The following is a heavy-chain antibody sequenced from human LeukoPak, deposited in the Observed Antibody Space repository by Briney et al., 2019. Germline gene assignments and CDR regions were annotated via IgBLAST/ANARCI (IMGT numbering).Heavy chain of an antibody. Sequence: PSETLSLTCAVSGGSISSGGYSWSWIRQPPGKGLEWIGYISYSGSTNYNPSLKTRVTISVDTSKNQFSLKLSSVTAADTAVYYCARDWQLGRFDYWGQGTLVTVSS. J-gene: IGHJ4*02. D-gene: IGHD6-6*01. CDR2: ISYSGST. V-gene: IGHV4-61*08. CDR3: ARDWQLGRFDY. CDR1: GGSISSGGYS.